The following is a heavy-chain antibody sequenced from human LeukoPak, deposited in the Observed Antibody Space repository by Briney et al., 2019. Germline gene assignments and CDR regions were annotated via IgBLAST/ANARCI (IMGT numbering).Heavy chain of an antibody. Sequence: SETLSLTCAVYGGSFSGYYWSWIRQPPGKGLEWIGEINHSGSTNYNPSLKSRVTISVDTSKNQFSLKLSSVTAADTAVYYCARGRTYYYDSSGSLVRNSDAFDIWGQGTMVTASS. D-gene: IGHD3-22*01. CDR1: GGSFSGYY. CDR3: ARGRTYYYDSSGSLVRNSDAFDI. CDR2: INHSGST. V-gene: IGHV4-34*01. J-gene: IGHJ3*02.